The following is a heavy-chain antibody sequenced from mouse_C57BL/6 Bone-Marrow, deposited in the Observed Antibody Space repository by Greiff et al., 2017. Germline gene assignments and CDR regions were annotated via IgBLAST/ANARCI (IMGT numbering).Heavy chain of an antibody. Sequence: VQLQQSGPELVKPGASVKISCKASGYAFSSSWMNWVKQRPGKGLEWIGRIYPGDGDTNYNGKFKGKATLTADKSSSTAYMQLSSLTSEDSAVYFCASHYCGSSYWYFDVWGTGTTVTVST. CDR1: GYAFSSSW. CDR3: ASHYCGSSYWYFDV. V-gene: IGHV1-82*01. J-gene: IGHJ1*03. CDR2: IYPGDGDT. D-gene: IGHD1-1*01.